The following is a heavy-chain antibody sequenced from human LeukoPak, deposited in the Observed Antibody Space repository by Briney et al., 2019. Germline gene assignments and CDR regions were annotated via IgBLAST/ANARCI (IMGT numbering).Heavy chain of an antibody. CDR3: ARTILNAYHYGSGSPMVAFDI. J-gene: IGHJ3*02. V-gene: IGHV1-18*01. CDR1: GYAFTSYG. Sequence: ASVKVSCKASGYAFTSYGISWVRQAPGQGLEWMGWISAYNGNTNYAQKLQGRVTMTTDTSTSTAYMELRSLRSDDTAVYYCARTILNAYHYGSGSPMVAFDIWGQGTMVTVSS. CDR2: ISAYNGNT. D-gene: IGHD3-10*01.